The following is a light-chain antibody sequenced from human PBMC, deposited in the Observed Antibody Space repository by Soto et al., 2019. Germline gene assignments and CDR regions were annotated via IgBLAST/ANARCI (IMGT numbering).Light chain of an antibody. Sequence: SYELTQPPSVSVSPGQTASITCSGDKLGDKYACWYQQKPGQSPVLVIYQDTKRPSGIPERFSGSNSGNTATLTISGTQPMDAADYYCQAGDSSNVVFGGGTKVTVL. V-gene: IGLV3-1*01. CDR1: KLGDKY. CDR2: QDT. J-gene: IGLJ2*01. CDR3: QAGDSSNVV.